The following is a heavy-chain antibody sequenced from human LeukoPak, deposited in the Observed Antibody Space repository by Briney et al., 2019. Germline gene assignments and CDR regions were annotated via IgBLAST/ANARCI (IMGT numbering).Heavy chain of an antibody. CDR3: AREGRTLTGYPFDY. CDR2: ISISGSTR. D-gene: IGHD3-9*01. Sequence: GSLRLSCAASGFTFSSYEMNWVRQAPGKGLEWVSYISISGSTRYYADSVKGRFTISRDDAKNSLYVQINSLRVEDTAVYYCAREGRTLTGYPFDYWGQGTLVTVSS. CDR1: GFTFSSYE. V-gene: IGHV3-48*03. J-gene: IGHJ4*02.